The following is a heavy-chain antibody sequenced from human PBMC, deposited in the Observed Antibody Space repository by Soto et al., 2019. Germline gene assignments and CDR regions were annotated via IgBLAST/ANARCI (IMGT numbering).Heavy chain of an antibody. CDR3: ARSLNEGYCTITGCYTRPLYGMDV. Sequence: ASVKVSCKASGYTFSGYYIHWLRQAPGQGLEWMGWINPNSGGTNYAQKFQGRATVTRDTPTSTAYMELSRLTSDDTAVYYCARSLNEGYCTITGCYTRPLYGMDVWGKGTTVTISS. V-gene: IGHV1-2*02. CDR1: GYTFSGYY. D-gene: IGHD2-2*02. J-gene: IGHJ6*04. CDR2: INPNSGGT.